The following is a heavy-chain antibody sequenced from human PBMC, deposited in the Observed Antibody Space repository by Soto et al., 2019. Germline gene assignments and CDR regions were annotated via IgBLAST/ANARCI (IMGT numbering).Heavy chain of an antibody. J-gene: IGHJ2*01. Sequence: SETLSLTCTVSGVSISGGVHSWSWIRQPPGKGLEWIGHIFDSGSTYYNPSLKSRLTISVDTSKNQFSLRLSSVTAADTAVYYCAREIMPLTNDWYFDLWGRGTLVTVSS. CDR1: GVSISGGVHS. D-gene: IGHD2-8*01. CDR2: IFDSGST. V-gene: IGHV4-30-4*01. CDR3: AREIMPLTNDWYFDL.